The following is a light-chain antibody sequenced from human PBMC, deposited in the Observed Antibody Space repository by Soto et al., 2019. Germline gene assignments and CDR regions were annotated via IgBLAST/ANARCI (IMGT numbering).Light chain of an antibody. J-gene: IGLJ3*02. Sequence: QPVLTQPPSVSGAPGQRVTISCTGSSSNIGAGYDVHWYQQLPGTAPKLLIYKNNQRPSGVPDRFSGSKSGTSASLVISGLRSEDEAAYYCAAWDDSLSGHWVFGGGTKLTVL. CDR1: SSNIGAGYD. CDR3: AAWDDSLSGHWV. CDR2: KNN. V-gene: IGLV1-47*01.